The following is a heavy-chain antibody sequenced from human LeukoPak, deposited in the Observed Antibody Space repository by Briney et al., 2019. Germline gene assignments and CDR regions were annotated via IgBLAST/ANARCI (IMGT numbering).Heavy chain of an antibody. Sequence: RAASVTVSCKASGYTFTSYAMHWVRQAPGQRLEWMGWINAGNGNTKYSQKFQGRVTITRDTSASTAYMELSSLRSEATAVYYCAREAVPAAIHDGYWFDRWGQGTLVTVSS. CDR1: GYTFTSYA. CDR2: INAGNGNT. V-gene: IGHV1-3*01. CDR3: AREAVPAAIHDGYWFDR. J-gene: IGHJ5*02. D-gene: IGHD2-2*02.